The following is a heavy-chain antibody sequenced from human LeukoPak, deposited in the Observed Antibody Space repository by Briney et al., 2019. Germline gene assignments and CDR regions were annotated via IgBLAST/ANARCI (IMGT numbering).Heavy chain of an antibody. J-gene: IGHJ4*02. Sequence: GGSLRLSCAASGFTFSSYEMNWVRQAPGKGLEWVSYISSSGSTIYYADSVKGRFTISRDNSKNTLYLQMNSLRAEDTAVYYCAKDRNYGDGCDYWGQGTLVTVSS. CDR2: ISSSGSTI. CDR1: GFTFSSYE. V-gene: IGHV3-48*03. D-gene: IGHD4-17*01. CDR3: AKDRNYGDGCDY.